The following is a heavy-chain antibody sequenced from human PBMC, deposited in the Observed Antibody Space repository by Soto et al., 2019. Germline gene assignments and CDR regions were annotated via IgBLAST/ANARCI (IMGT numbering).Heavy chain of an antibody. J-gene: IGHJ6*02. CDR1: GGSFSGYY. CDR3: ARGLGVVRGVSSRGHGGLAV. CDR2: INHSGST. V-gene: IGHV4-34*01. Sequence: QVQLQQWGAGLLKPSETLSLTCAVYGGSFSGYYWSWIRQPPGKGLEWIGEINHSGSTNYNPSLKSRFTISVDTSKTQFSLKLSSVTAADPAAYYCARGLGVVRGVSSRGHGGLAVWGQGTTVTVSS. D-gene: IGHD3-10*01.